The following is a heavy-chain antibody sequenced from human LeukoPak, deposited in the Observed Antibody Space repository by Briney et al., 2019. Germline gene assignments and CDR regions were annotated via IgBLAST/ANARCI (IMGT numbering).Heavy chain of an antibody. Sequence: SVKVSCNASGGTFSSYSISWVRQAPGRGLEWMGGIIPIFGTANYAQKFQGRVTITTDESTSTAYMELSSLRSEDTAVYYCAREMGDIVVVPAAIYAFDIWGQGTMVTVSS. CDR3: AREMGDIVVVPAAIYAFDI. V-gene: IGHV1-69*05. J-gene: IGHJ3*02. CDR1: GGTFSSYS. CDR2: IIPIFGTA. D-gene: IGHD2-2*02.